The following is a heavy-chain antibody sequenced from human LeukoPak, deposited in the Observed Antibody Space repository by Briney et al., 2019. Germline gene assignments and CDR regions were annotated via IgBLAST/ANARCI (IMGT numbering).Heavy chain of an antibody. CDR3: AREKNDIVLTSYYFDY. Sequence: GGSLRLSCAASGFTVSSNYMSWVRQAPGKGLEWVSVIYSGGSTYYADSVKGRFTISRDNSKNTLYLQMNSLRAEDTAVYYCAREKNDIVLTSYYFDYWGQGTLVTVSS. V-gene: IGHV3-66*01. J-gene: IGHJ4*02. CDR2: IYSGGST. CDR1: GFTVSSNY. D-gene: IGHD5-12*01.